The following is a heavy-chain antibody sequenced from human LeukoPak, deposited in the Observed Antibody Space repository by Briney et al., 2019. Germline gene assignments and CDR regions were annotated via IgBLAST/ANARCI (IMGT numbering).Heavy chain of an antibody. Sequence: ASVKVSCKASGYTFTSYDINWVRQATGPGLEWMGWMNPNSGNTGYAQKFQGRVTMTRNTSISTAYMELSSLRCEDTAVYYCARVRIAAANWFDPWGQGTLVTVSS. J-gene: IGHJ5*02. CDR2: MNPNSGNT. CDR1: GYTFTSYD. D-gene: IGHD6-6*01. V-gene: IGHV1-8*01. CDR3: ARVRIAAANWFDP.